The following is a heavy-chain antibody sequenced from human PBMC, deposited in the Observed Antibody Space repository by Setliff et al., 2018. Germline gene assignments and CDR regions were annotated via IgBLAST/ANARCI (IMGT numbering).Heavy chain of an antibody. J-gene: IGHJ4*02. CDR1: GGSFSGYY. CDR2: INHSGST. CDR3: ARGPNWNYEGAWDY. V-gene: IGHV4-34*01. D-gene: IGHD1-7*01. Sequence: PSETLSLTCAVYGGSFSGYYWSWIRQPPGKGLEWIGEINHSGSTNYNPSLKSRVTISVDTSKNQFSLKLSSVTAADTAVYYCARGPNWNYEGAWDYWGQGTLVTVPQ.